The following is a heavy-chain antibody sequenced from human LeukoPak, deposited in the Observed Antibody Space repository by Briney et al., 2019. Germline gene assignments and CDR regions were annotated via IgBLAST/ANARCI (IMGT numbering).Heavy chain of an antibody. J-gene: IGHJ4*02. CDR2: ISSSSSYI. CDR1: GFTFNNYA. Sequence: GGSLRLSCAASGFTFNNYAMNWVRQAPGKGLEWVSSISSSSSYIYYADSVKGRFTISRDNAKNSLYLQMNSLRAEDTAVYYCARDGYDSSGYYYFDYWGQGTLVTVSS. CDR3: ARDGYDSSGYYYFDY. V-gene: IGHV3-21*01. D-gene: IGHD3-22*01.